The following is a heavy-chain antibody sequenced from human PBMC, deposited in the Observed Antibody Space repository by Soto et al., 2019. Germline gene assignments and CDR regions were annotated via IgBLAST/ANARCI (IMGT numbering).Heavy chain of an antibody. CDR1: GFTFSSYA. V-gene: IGHV3-23*01. D-gene: IGHD3-3*01. Sequence: WGSLRLSCAASGFTFSSYAMSWVRQAPGKGLEWVSAISGSGGSTYYADSVKGRFTISRDNSKNTLYLQMNSLRAEDTAMYFCAKGFDFWGGTYYFDSWGQGTLVTVSS. CDR3: AKGFDFWGGTYYFDS. J-gene: IGHJ4*02. CDR2: ISGSGGST.